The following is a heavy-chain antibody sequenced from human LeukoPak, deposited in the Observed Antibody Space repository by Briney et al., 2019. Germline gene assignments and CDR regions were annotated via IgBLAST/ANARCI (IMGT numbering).Heavy chain of an antibody. CDR3: ARDASSYDYPLDY. Sequence: PGGSLRLSCAASGFTFSSYSMNWVRQAPGKGLEWVSSISSSSSYIYYADSVKGRFTISRDNAKNSLYLQMNSLRAEDTAVYYCARDASSYDYPLDYWGQGTLVTVSS. D-gene: IGHD5-12*01. CDR1: GFTFSSYS. V-gene: IGHV3-21*01. J-gene: IGHJ4*02. CDR2: ISSSSSYI.